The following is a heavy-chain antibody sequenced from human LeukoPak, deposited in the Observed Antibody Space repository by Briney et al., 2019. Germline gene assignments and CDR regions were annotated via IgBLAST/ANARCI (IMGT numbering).Heavy chain of an antibody. J-gene: IGHJ3*01. V-gene: IGHV4-38-2*02. CDR1: GGYF. Sequence: SETLSLTCRVSGGYFWGWIRQSPGKGLEWIASIFHNGSTFHNPSLKSRVTISVDTSKNQFSLRLSSVTAADTAVYYCARETEKQWQYWGQGTTVTVSS. CDR2: IFHNGST. CDR3: ARETEKQWQY. D-gene: IGHD6-19*01.